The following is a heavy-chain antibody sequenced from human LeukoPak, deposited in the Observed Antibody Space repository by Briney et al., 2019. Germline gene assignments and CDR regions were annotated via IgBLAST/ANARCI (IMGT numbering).Heavy chain of an antibody. D-gene: IGHD2-8*02. CDR2: ISGSGDNT. CDR1: GFSFSSYA. V-gene: IGHV3-23*01. Sequence: GGSLKLSCAASGFSFSSYAMSWVRRAPGKGLEWVSSISGSGDNTYYAESVKGRFTISRDNSKNTLFLQMNSLRAEDTAVFYCAKRSGYTTGWFFDLWGQGTLVTVSS. CDR3: AKRSGYTTGWFFDL. J-gene: IGHJ4*02.